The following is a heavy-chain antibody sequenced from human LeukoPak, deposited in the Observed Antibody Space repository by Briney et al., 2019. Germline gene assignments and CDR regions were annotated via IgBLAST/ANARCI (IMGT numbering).Heavy chain of an antibody. V-gene: IGHV1-2*04. CDR1: GYTFTGYY. CDR3: ARGGDYGDSYGMDV. CDR2: INPNSGGT. D-gene: IGHD4-17*01. Sequence: ASVKVSCKASGYTFTGYYMHWVRQAPGQGLEWMGWINPNSGGTNYAQKFQGWVTMTRDASISTAYMELSRLRSDDTAVYYCARGGDYGDSYGMDVWGQGTTVTVSS. J-gene: IGHJ6*02.